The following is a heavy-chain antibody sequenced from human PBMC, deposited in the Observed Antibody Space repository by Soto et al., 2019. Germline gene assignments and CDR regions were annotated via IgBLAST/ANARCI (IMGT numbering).Heavy chain of an antibody. Sequence: QVQLVQSGAEVKKPGSSVKVSCKASGGTFSSYAISWVRQAPGQGLEWMGGIIPIFGTANYAQKFQGRVTITADESTSTADMELSSLRSEDTAVYYCARAPWVEMARGGGPFDYWGQGTLVTVSS. CDR2: IIPIFGTA. J-gene: IGHJ4*02. CDR1: GGTFSSYA. D-gene: IGHD2-15*01. V-gene: IGHV1-69*01. CDR3: ARAPWVEMARGGGPFDY.